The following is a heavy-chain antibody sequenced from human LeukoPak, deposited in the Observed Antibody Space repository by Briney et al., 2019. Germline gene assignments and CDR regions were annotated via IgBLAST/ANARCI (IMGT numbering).Heavy chain of an antibody. V-gene: IGHV3-23*01. CDR2: ISGAADT. CDR1: GFTFSSYA. Sequence: QPGGSLRLSCAASGFTFSSYAMSWVRQAPGKGLEWVSAISGAADTYYADSVKGRFTISRDNSKNTLYLQMNSLRAEDTATYHCAKPGDGYNFRFDYWGQGTLVTVSS. D-gene: IGHD5-24*01. CDR3: AKPGDGYNFRFDY. J-gene: IGHJ4*02.